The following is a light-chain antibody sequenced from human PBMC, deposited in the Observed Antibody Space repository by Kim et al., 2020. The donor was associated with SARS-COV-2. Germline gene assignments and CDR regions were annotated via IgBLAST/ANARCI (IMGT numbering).Light chain of an antibody. CDR2: AAS. V-gene: IGKV1-8*01. J-gene: IGKJ2*01. CDR3: QQYYSYPQT. CDR1: QGISSY. Sequence: AIRMTQSPSSFSASTGDRVTITCRASQGISSYLAWYQQKPGKAPKLLIYAASTLQSGVPSRFSGSGSGTDFTLTISCLQYEDFATYYCQQYYSYPQTFGQGTKLEI.